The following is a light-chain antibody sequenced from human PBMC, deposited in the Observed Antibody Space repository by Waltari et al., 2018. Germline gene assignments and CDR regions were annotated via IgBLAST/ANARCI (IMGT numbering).Light chain of an antibody. CDR2: EVS. Sequence: QSALTQPPSASGSPGQSVTISCTGTSSDVGAYNYVSWYQQHPGKVPKLMIYEVSRRPSGVPDRFSGSKSGNTASLTVSGLRAEDEADYYCSSYGDSNNWVVFGGGTKLTVL. J-gene: IGLJ2*01. CDR1: SSDVGAYNY. V-gene: IGLV2-8*01. CDR3: SSYGDSNNWVV.